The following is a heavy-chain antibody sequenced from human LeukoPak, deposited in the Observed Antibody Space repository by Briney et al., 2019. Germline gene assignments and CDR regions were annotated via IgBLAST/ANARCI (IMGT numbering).Heavy chain of an antibody. Sequence: NPGGSLRLSCAASGFTFSNAWMSWVRQAPGKGLEWVGRIKSKTDGGTTDYAAPVKGRFTISRDDSKNTLYLQMNSLKTEDTAVYYCTTGWELLRTGYFDYWGQGTLVTVSS. J-gene: IGHJ4*02. V-gene: IGHV3-15*01. CDR1: GFTFSNAW. CDR3: TTGWELLRTGYFDY. CDR2: IKSKTDGGTT. D-gene: IGHD1-26*01.